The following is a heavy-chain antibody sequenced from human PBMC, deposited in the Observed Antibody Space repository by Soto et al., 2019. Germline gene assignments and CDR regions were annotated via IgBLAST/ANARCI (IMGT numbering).Heavy chain of an antibody. J-gene: IGHJ4*02. CDR3: ARGPSGDKVDY. CDR1: GGSLSNGYYS. Sequence: SETLSLTCTVSGGSLSNGYYSWSWIRQSPEKGLEWIGHIYSGVSTYSNPSLNGRLTISIDTSKNQFSLSLSSVTAADTAVYYCARGPSGDKVDYWGQGTLVTVSS. CDR2: IYSGVST. V-gene: IGHV4-30-4*01. D-gene: IGHD7-27*01.